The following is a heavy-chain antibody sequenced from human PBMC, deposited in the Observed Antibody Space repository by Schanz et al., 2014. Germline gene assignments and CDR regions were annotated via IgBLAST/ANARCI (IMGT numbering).Heavy chain of an antibody. V-gene: IGHV3-48*01. J-gene: IGHJ4*02. CDR2: ISSSSSTI. CDR1: GFTFSGYS. Sequence: EAHLVESGGGLVQPGGSLKLSCAASGFTFSGYSMNWVRQAPGKGLEWVAYISSSSSTIHYADSVKGRFTISRDNAKNSLYLQMDSLRAEDTAVYYCARDLPRTFLFDYWGQGTLVTVSS. CDR3: ARDLPRTFLFDY.